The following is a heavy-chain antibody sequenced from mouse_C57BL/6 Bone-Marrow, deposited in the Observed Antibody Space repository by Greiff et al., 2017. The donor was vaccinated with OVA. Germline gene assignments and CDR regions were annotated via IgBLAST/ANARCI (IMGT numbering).Heavy chain of an antibody. CDR2: ISSGSSTI. D-gene: IGHD1-1*01. V-gene: IGHV5-17*01. Sequence: EVKVVESGGGLVKPGGSLKLSCAASGFTFSDYGMHWVRQAPEKGLEWVAYISSGSSTIYYANTVKGRFTISRDNAKNTLFLQMTSLRSEDTAMYYCASRYYYGSSFAYWGQGTLVTVSA. CDR1: GFTFSDYG. CDR3: ASRYYYGSSFAY. J-gene: IGHJ3*01.